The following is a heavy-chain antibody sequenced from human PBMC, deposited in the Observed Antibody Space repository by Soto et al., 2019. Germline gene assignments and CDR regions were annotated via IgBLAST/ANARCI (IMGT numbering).Heavy chain of an antibody. D-gene: IGHD3-22*01. J-gene: IGHJ4*02. Sequence: QVQLVQSGAEVKKPGASVKVSCKASGYSFTSYDVNWVRQASGQGLEWMGWMNPNSGSTVIAQKFQGRVTMTRDSSISTAYMELSSLTPDDSAIYYCARVSFNALLRFPFDLWGQGTEVTVSS. CDR1: GYSFTSYD. V-gene: IGHV1-8*01. CDR3: ARVSFNALLRFPFDL. CDR2: MNPNSGST.